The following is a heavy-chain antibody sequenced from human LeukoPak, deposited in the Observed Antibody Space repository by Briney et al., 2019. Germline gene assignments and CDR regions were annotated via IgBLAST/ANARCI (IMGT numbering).Heavy chain of an antibody. D-gene: IGHD2-21*02. CDR3: ATVFDF. CDR1: XFTLSSNW. CDR2: IDDVGSGT. J-gene: IGHJ5*01. V-gene: IGHV3-74*01. Sequence: RLXXAVXXFTLSSNWMHWVRHVPGKGLVWVSRIDDVGSGTSYADSVKGRFTISRDDAKNTVYLQMNSLRAEDTAVYYCATVFDFWGQGTLVTVSS.